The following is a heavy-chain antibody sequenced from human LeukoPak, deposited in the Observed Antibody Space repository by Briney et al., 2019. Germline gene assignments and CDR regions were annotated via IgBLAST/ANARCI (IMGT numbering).Heavy chain of an antibody. D-gene: IGHD6-6*01. Sequence: ASVKVSCKASGGTFSSYAISWVRQAPGQGLEWMGRIIPILGIANYAQKFQGRVTITADKSTSTAYMELSSLRSEDTAVYYCARGLGFAARPLYHFDYWGQGTLVTVSS. J-gene: IGHJ4*02. CDR1: GGTFSSYA. V-gene: IGHV1-69*04. CDR2: IIPILGIA. CDR3: ARGLGFAARPLYHFDY.